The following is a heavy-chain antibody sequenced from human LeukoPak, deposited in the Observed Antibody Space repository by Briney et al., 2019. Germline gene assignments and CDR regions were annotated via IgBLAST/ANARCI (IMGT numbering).Heavy chain of an antibody. V-gene: IGHV6-1*01. Sequence: SQTLSLTCAISGDSVSSNSAAWNWIRQSPSRGLEWLGRTYYRSKWYNDYAVSVKSRITINPDTSKNQFSLQLNSVTPEDTAVYYCAREVRDSSVWYLPPADAFDIWGQGTMVTVSS. CDR3: AREVRDSSVWYLPPADAFDI. CDR2: TYYRSKWYN. CDR1: GDSVSSNSAA. D-gene: IGHD6-19*01. J-gene: IGHJ3*02.